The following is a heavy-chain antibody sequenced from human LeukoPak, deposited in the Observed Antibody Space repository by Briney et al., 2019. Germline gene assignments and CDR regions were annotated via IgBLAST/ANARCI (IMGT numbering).Heavy chain of an antibody. CDR1: GDSGSSNSAA. V-gene: IGHV6-1*01. CDR3: ARGVAGTFDI. D-gene: IGHD6-19*01. Sequence: SQTLSLTSAISGDSGSSNSAAWNWIRQSPSSGPERPGRTYYRSKWYNDYAVSVESRITINPDTSKNQFSLQLNSVTPEDTAVYYCARGVAGTFDIWGQGTMVTVSS. J-gene: IGHJ3*02. CDR2: TYYRSKWYN.